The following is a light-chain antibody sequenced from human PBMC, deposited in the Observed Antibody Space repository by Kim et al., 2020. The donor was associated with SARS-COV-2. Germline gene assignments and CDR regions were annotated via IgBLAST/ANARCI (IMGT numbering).Light chain of an antibody. CDR3: AAWDDSLNGPV. CDR1: SSNIGRNT. J-gene: IGLJ3*02. V-gene: IGLV1-44*01. CDR2: SHS. Sequence: QSVLTQPPSASGTPGQRVTISCSGSSSNIGRNTINWFQQLPGTAPKLLLYSHSQRPSGVPDRFSGSKSGTSASLAISGLQSEDEADYYCAAWDDSLNGPVFGGGTQLTVL.